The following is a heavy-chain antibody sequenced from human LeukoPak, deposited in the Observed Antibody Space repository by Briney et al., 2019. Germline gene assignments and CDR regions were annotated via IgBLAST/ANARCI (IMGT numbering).Heavy chain of an antibody. D-gene: IGHD6-13*01. J-gene: IGHJ4*02. V-gene: IGHV4-59*01. Sequence: SETLSLTCTVSGGSISSYYWSWIRQPPGKGLEWIGYIYYSGNTKYKSSLKGRLTISVDTSKNQFSLKLSSVTAADTAVYYCARESVAAAGIFFDYWGQGTLVTVSS. CDR3: ARESVAAAGIFFDY. CDR1: GGSISSYY. CDR2: IYYSGNT.